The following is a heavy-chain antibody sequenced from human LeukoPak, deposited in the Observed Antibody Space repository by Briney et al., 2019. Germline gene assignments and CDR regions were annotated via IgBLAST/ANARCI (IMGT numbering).Heavy chain of an antibody. J-gene: IGHJ3*02. CDR3: SRASAFDI. CDR2: ISTNNGNT. Sequence: ASVKVSCTASGYSFISYSVNWVRQAPGQGLEWMGWISTNNGNTNYAQNLQGRVTMTTDTSGGTAYMELRSLGSDDTAMYYCSRASAFDIWGQGTMVTVSS. CDR1: GYSFISYS. V-gene: IGHV1-18*01.